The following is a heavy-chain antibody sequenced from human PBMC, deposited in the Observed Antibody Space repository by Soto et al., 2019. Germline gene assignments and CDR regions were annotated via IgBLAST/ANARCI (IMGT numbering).Heavy chain of an antibody. V-gene: IGHV1-69*06. CDR3: AREGRGKKAGYNGLVRLGY. CDR1: GSRFSNYV. J-gene: IGHJ4*02. Sequence: QVQLVQSGAEVKTPGSSLKVSCKVSGSRFSNYVISWVRQAPGHGLEWLGRIIPIFNSTKYAQSFQGRVTITAYNSTSTASLELSSLRSDDTAVYYCAREGRGKKAGYNGLVRLGYWGQGTLVTVSS. D-gene: IGHD2-2*02. CDR2: IIPIFNST.